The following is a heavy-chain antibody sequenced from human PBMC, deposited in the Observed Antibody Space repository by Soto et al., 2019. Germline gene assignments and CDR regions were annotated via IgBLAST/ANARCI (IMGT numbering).Heavy chain of an antibody. Sequence: ASVKVSCKASGYTFTSYGISWVRQAPGQGLEWMGWISVDDGDTNYAQNFQGRVTMSTDTSTSTAYMEMRSLRSDDTAVYYCARDQVAKWAPGSAMVNYYHGMDAWGQGTTVTVSS. V-gene: IGHV1-18*04. CDR3: ARDQVAKWAPGSAMVNYYHGMDA. CDR2: ISVDDGDT. CDR1: GYTFTSYG. J-gene: IGHJ6*02. D-gene: IGHD5-18*01.